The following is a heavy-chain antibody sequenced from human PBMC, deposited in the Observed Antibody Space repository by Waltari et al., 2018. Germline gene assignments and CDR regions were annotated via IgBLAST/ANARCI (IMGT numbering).Heavy chain of an antibody. Sequence: EVQLVESGGGLVKPGGSLTLSCAASGFTFSSYSMNWVRQAPGKGLEWVSSISSSSSYIYYADSVKGRFTISRDNAKNSLYLQMNSRRAEDTAVYYCAREQDYYDPAFDIWGQGTMVTVSS. V-gene: IGHV3-21*01. CDR3: AREQDYYDPAFDI. CDR1: GFTFSSYS. J-gene: IGHJ3*02. CDR2: ISSSSSYI. D-gene: IGHD3-22*01.